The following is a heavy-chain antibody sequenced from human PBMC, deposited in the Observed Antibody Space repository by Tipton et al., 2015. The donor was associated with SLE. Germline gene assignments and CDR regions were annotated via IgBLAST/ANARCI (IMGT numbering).Heavy chain of an antibody. CDR3: ARGSWTGAMGE. J-gene: IGHJ4*02. CDR1: GFTSDSYY. D-gene: IGHD3/OR15-3a*01. V-gene: IGHV3-7*01. Sequence: GSLRLSCAASGFTSDSYYMSWVRQAPGKGLEWVANIKQDGGDIYYVDSVKGRFTISRDNTKKSLYLQMNSLRVDDTAIYYCARGSWTGAMGEWGQGTLVTVSS. CDR2: IKQDGGDI.